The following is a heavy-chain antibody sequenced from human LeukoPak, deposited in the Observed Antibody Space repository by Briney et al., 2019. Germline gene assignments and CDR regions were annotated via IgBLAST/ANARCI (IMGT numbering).Heavy chain of an antibody. V-gene: IGHV1-69*06. J-gene: IGHJ4*02. D-gene: IGHD3-22*01. CDR3: ARGPNIDSSGYHLDY. Sequence: EASVTVSFKASGGTFSSYAISWVRQAPGQGLEWMGGIIPIFGTANYAQKFQGRVTITADKSTSTAYMELSSLRSEDTAVYYCARGPNIDSSGYHLDYWGQGTLVTVSS. CDR1: GGTFSSYA. CDR2: IIPIFGTA.